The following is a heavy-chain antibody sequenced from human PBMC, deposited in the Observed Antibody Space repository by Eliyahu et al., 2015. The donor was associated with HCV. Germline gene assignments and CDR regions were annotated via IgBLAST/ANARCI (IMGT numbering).Heavy chain of an antibody. J-gene: IGHJ5*02. V-gene: IGHV1-18*01. Sequence: QVQLVQSGAEVKKPGASVKVSCKASGYNFFTYGITWVRQAPGQGLEWMGWITAYNGSRNYAQKFQGRVTMTTDTSTSTAYMELRSLRSDDTAVYYCARVMTTVTGNWFDPWGQGTLVTVSS. CDR1: GYNFFTYG. CDR2: ITAYNGSR. CDR3: ARVMTTVTGNWFDP. D-gene: IGHD4-17*01.